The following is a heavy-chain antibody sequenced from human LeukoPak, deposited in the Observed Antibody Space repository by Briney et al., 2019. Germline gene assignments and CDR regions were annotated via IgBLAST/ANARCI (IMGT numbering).Heavy chain of an antibody. Sequence: SETLSLTCTVSGGSISSGSYYWSWIRQPAGKGLEWIGRIYTSGSTNYNPSLKSRVTISVDTSKNQFSLKLSSVTAADTAVYYCARKGSYPGGYFDYWGQGTLVTVSS. CDR3: ARKGSYPGGYFDY. J-gene: IGHJ4*02. D-gene: IGHD1-14*01. CDR2: IYTSGST. CDR1: GGSISSGSYY. V-gene: IGHV4-61*02.